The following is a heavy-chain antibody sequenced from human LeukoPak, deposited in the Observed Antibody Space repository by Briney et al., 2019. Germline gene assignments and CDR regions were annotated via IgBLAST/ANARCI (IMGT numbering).Heavy chain of an antibody. CDR1: GFTFSSYA. Sequence: GGSLRLSCAASGFTFSSYAMSWVRQAPGKGLEWVSAISGSGGSTYYADSVKGRFTISRDNSKNTLYLQMNSLRAEDTAVYFCATRPQSTIAATGMDYWGQGTLVTVSS. V-gene: IGHV3-23*01. CDR2: ISGSGGST. D-gene: IGHD6-13*01. J-gene: IGHJ4*02. CDR3: ATRPQSTIAATGMDY.